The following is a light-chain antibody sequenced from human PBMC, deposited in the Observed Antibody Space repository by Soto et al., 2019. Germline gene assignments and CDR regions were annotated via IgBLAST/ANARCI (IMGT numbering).Light chain of an antibody. CDR2: GAS. CDR3: QQCGTSPLT. V-gene: IGKV3-20*01. J-gene: IGKJ4*01. Sequence: EIVLMQSPGTLSLSPGERATLSCRASQSVTSSYLAWYQQKPGQAPRLLIYGASSRATGIPDRFSGSRSGTDFTLTISRLEPEDFAVYYCQQCGTSPLTFGGGTKVEIK. CDR1: QSVTSSY.